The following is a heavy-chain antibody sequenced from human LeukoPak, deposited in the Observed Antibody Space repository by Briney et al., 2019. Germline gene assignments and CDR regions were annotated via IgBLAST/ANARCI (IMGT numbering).Heavy chain of an antibody. J-gene: IGHJ6*02. CDR1: GFTFSSYG. Sequence: PGGSLRLSCAASGFTFSSYGMHWVRQAPGKGLEWVAVISYDGSNKYYADSVKGRFTISRDNSKNTLYLQMSSLRAEDTAVYYCAKGRSGSDVYYYYGMDVWGQGTTVTVSS. CDR2: ISYDGSNK. CDR3: AKGRSGSDVYYYYGMDV. V-gene: IGHV3-30*18. D-gene: IGHD3-10*01.